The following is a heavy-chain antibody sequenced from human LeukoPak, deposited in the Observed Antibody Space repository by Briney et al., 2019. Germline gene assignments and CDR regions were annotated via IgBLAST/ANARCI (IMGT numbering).Heavy chain of an antibody. D-gene: IGHD3-3*01. Sequence: PSETLSLTCAVYGGSFSGYYWSWIRQPPGKGLEWIGEINHSGSTNYNPSLKSRVTISVDTSKNQFSLKLGSVTAADTAVYYCARGYYDFWSGYFGNWFNPWGQGTLVTVSP. J-gene: IGHJ5*02. CDR1: GGSFSGYY. CDR2: INHSGST. V-gene: IGHV4-34*01. CDR3: ARGYYDFWSGYFGNWFNP.